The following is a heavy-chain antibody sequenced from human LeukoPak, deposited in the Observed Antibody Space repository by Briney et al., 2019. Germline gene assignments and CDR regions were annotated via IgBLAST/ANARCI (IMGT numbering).Heavy chain of an antibody. CDR2: MSWNGHST. D-gene: IGHD4-23*01. Sequence: GGSLRLSCAASGFTFSSYAMSWVRQAPGKGLEWVSLMSWNGHSTYYADSVKGRFTVSRDNNKNSVYLEMKDLTMEDTALYYCAKDMEDYGGNSFDSWGEGTLVTVSS. CDR1: GFTFSSYA. CDR3: AKDMEDYGGNSFDS. V-gene: IGHV3-43*01. J-gene: IGHJ4*02.